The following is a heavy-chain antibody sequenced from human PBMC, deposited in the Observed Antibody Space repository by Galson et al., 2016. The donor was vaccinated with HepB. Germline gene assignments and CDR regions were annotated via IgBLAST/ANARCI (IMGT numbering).Heavy chain of an antibody. CDR2: INGGGGST. Sequence: SLRLSCAASGFTFANYAMTWVRQAPGKGLEWVSSINGGGGSTYYADSAKGRFTISRDNSKNTLYLQRNSLRVEDTAVYYCAKEISWRITVGRGNYWGQGTLVTVSS. CDR3: AKEISWRITVGRGNY. D-gene: IGHD3-10*01. J-gene: IGHJ4*02. V-gene: IGHV3-23*01. CDR1: GFTFANYA.